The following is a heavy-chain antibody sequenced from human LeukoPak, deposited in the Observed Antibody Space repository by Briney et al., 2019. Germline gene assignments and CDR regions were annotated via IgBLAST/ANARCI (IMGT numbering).Heavy chain of an antibody. V-gene: IGHV1-46*01. CDR1: GYTFTSYY. CDR3: ARDPRWDSPHFDY. D-gene: IGHD1-26*01. Sequence: ASVKVSCKASGYTFTSYYMHWVRQAPGQGLEWMGLINPTGGSTGYAQKFQGRVTMTRDMSTSTDYMELSSLRSEDTAIYYCARDPRWDSPHFDYWGQGTLVTVSS. CDR2: INPTGGST. J-gene: IGHJ4*02.